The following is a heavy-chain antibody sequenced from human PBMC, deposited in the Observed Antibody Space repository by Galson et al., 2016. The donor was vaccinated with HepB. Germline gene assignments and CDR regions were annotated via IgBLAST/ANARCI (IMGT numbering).Heavy chain of an antibody. CDR2: IIPTFHTP. CDR1: GGTFGSYG. CDR3: ARGMSWELPQIFDY. D-gene: IGHD1-26*01. J-gene: IGHJ4*02. V-gene: IGHV1-69*13. Sequence: SVKVSCKASGGTFGSYGISWVRQAPGHGLEWMGGIIPTFHTPKYAQKLQGRLTITADESTSTAYMELSSLRSEDTAVYYCARGMSWELPQIFDYWGQGTRVTVSS.